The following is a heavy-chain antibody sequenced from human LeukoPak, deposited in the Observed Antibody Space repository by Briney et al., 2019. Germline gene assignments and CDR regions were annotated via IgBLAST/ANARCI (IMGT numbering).Heavy chain of an antibody. CDR1: GFTFSRYA. CDR3: TRERRGSYHAFDY. Sequence: GGSLRLSCAASGFTFSRYAMSWVRQAPGKGLEWISYITTSGSSTNYADSVKGRFTISRDNAKNSVVLQMNSLRTEDTAVYYCTRERRGSYHAFDYWGQGTLVTVSS. V-gene: IGHV3-23*01. J-gene: IGHJ4*02. D-gene: IGHD3-16*02. CDR2: ITTSGSST.